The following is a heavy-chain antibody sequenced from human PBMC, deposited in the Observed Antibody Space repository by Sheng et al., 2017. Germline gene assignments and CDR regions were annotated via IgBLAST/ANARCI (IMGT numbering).Heavy chain of an antibody. Sequence: QITLKETGPTLVKPTQTLTLTCNCSGFSLTTSGVGVGWIRQSPGKALEWLAVIYWNDDVRFATSPEXQADHHKDTSKNQVVLTMTNMDPVDTATYYCAHTRHAPRPSSLERFLEWVYGGTFDIWGQGTLVTV. CDR1: GFSLTTSGVG. CDR2: IYWNDDV. V-gene: IGHV2-5*01. J-gene: IGHJ3*02. CDR3: AHTRHAPRPSSLERFLEWVYGGTFDI. D-gene: IGHD3-3*01.